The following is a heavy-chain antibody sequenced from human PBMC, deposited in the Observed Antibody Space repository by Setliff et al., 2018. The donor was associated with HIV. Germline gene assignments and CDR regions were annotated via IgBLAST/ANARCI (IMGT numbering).Heavy chain of an antibody. CDR3: ARGPPPNRDHDAFDI. CDR1: GFTFSSYS. Sequence: GGSLRLSCAASGFTFSSYSMNWVRQAPGKGLEWVSSISSSSSFIYYADSMKGRFTISRDNAKNSLYLQMNSLRPEDTAVYYCARGPPPNRDHDAFDIWGQGTMVTVSS. D-gene: IGHD7-27*01. J-gene: IGHJ3*02. V-gene: IGHV3-21*01. CDR2: ISSSSSFI.